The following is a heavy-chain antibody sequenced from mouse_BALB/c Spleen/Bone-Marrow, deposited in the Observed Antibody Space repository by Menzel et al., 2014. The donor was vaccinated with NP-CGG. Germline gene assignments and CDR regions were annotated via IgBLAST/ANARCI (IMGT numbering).Heavy chain of an antibody. Sequence: QVQLKESGAELVRPGSSVKISCKASGYAFSNYWMNWVKQRPGQGLEWIGQIYPGDTDIHYNGKFKGKATLTADKSSSTAYMQLSSLTSDDSAVYFCASRGDYSYAMDYWGQGTSVTVSS. CDR3: ASRGDYSYAMDY. J-gene: IGHJ4*01. CDR2: IYPGDTDI. V-gene: IGHV1-80*01. D-gene: IGHD1-1*01. CDR1: GYAFSNYW.